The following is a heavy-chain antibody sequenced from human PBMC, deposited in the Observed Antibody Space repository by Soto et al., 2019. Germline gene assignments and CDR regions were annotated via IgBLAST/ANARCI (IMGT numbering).Heavy chain of an antibody. CDR2: IDPSDSST. V-gene: IGHV5-10-1*01. CDR3: AGLSHDYSNYCMGV. J-gene: IGHJ6*02. D-gene: IGHD4-4*01. Sequence: EESLKISCKGSGYSFTSYWINRVRQMPGKGLEWMGKIDPSDSSTTYSPSFQGHVTISADKSITTAYLQWSSLKASDTAMYYCAGLSHDYSNYCMGVCGQGTTVT. CDR1: GYSFTSYW.